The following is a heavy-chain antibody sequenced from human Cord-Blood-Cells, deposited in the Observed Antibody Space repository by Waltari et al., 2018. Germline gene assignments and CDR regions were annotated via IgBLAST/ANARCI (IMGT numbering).Heavy chain of an antibody. Sequence: QVQLVQSGAEVKKPGASVTVSCKASGYTFTSYYMNWVRQAPGQGLEWMGIINPSSGSTSYAQKFQGRVTMTRDTSTSTVYMELSSLRSEDTAVYYCARDKIAAADYWGQGTLVTVSS. D-gene: IGHD6-13*01. CDR2: INPSSGST. CDR3: ARDKIAAADY. J-gene: IGHJ4*02. V-gene: IGHV1-46*01. CDR1: GYTFTSYY.